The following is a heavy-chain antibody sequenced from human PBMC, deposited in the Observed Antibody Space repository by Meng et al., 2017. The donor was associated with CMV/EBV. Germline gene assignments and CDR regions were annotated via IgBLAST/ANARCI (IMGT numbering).Heavy chain of an antibody. V-gene: IGHV1-46*01. CDR2: INPSGGST. Sequence: ASVKVSCKASGLAFSDYYMHWVRQAPGQGLEWMGIINPSGGSTRYAQKFQGRVTMTRDTSTSTAYMELSSLRSEDTAVYYCARDSGGGVLWYWGQGTLVPSPQ. CDR3: ARDSGGGVLWY. J-gene: IGHJ4*02. CDR1: GLAFSDYY. D-gene: IGHD3-16*01.